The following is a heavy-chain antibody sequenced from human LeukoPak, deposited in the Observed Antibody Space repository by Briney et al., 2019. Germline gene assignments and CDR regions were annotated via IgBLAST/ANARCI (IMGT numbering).Heavy chain of an antibody. J-gene: IGHJ4*02. CDR3: AKDVPDSLDY. CDR2: IRYDGSNK. Sequence: GGSLRLSCAASGFTFSSYGMHWVRQAPGKGLEWVAFIRYDGSNKYYADSVKGRFTISRDNSRNTLYLQMNSLRAEDTAVYYCAKDVPDSLDYWGQGTLVTVSS. V-gene: IGHV3-30*02. CDR1: GFTFSSYG.